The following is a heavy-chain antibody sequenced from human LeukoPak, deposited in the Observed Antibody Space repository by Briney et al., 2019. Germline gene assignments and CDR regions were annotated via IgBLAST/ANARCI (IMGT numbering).Heavy chain of an antibody. Sequence: SETLSLTCTVSGGSISSGGYYWSWIRQHPGKGLEWIGCIYYSGSTYYNPSLKSRVTISVDTSKNQFSLKLSSVTAADTAVYYCARDQTIFGVVGAFDVWGQGTMVTVSS. V-gene: IGHV4-31*03. D-gene: IGHD3-3*01. J-gene: IGHJ3*01. CDR1: GGSISSGGYY. CDR3: ARDQTIFGVVGAFDV. CDR2: IYYSGST.